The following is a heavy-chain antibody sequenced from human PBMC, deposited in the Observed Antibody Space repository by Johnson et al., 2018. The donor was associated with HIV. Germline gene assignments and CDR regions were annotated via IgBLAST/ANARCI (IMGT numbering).Heavy chain of an antibody. Sequence: QVQLVESGVVVVQPGGSLRLSCAASGFTFDDYAMHWVRQAPGKGLEWVAFIRYDGSNTYDADSVKGRFTISRDNAKNSLYLQMTSLRAADTAGYYCARVPVFDIWGQGTMVTVS. CDR1: GFTFDDYA. V-gene: IGHV3-30*02. CDR3: ARVPVFDI. J-gene: IGHJ3*02. CDR2: IRYDGSNT.